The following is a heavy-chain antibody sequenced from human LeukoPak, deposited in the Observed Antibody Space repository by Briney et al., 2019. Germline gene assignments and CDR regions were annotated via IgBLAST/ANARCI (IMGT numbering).Heavy chain of an antibody. CDR1: GYTFTYYG. Sequence: ASVKVSCKASGYTFTYYGLNWVRQAPGQGLECLGGINTNTGNPTYGQGFTGRFVFSFDTSVSTAYLEISSLKAEDTALYFCARDRAEVDAFDIWGQGTMVTVSS. CDR3: ARDRAEVDAFDI. J-gene: IGHJ3*02. CDR2: INTNTGNP. V-gene: IGHV7-4-1*02.